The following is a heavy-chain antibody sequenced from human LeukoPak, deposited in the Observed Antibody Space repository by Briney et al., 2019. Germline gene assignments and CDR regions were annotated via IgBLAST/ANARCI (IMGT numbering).Heavy chain of an antibody. CDR3: ARDRRGAFDY. CDR2: INSDGSST. V-gene: IGHV3-74*01. Sequence: GGPLRLSCAASGFTFSSYWMHWVRQAPGKGLAWVSRINSDGSSTSYADSVKGRFTIPRDNAKNTLYLQMNSLRAEDTAVYYCARDRRGAFDYWGQGTLVTVSS. J-gene: IGHJ4*02. CDR1: GFTFSSYW.